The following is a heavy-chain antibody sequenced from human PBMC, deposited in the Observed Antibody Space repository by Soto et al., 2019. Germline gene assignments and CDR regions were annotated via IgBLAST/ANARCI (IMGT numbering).Heavy chain of an antibody. Sequence: VQLVESGGGLVQPGGSLRLSCAASGFTVSCYSMNWVRQAPGKGLEWVSYIISRSSTIYYADSVKGRFTISRDNAKNSIDLQMKSLRDEATAVYYCARGIAADGTGLNPFAYWGQGTLVTVS. CDR2: IISRSSTI. D-gene: IGHD6-13*01. V-gene: IGHV3-48*02. J-gene: IGHJ4*02. CDR1: GFTVSCYS. CDR3: ARGIAADGTGLNPFAY.